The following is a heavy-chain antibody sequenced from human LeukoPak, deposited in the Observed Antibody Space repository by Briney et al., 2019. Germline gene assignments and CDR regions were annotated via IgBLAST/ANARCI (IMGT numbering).Heavy chain of an antibody. CDR2: ISYDGSNK. J-gene: IGHJ4*02. Sequence: PGGSLRLSCAASGFTFSSYAMHWVRQAPGKGLEWVAVISYDGSNKYYADSVKGRFTISRDNAKNSLYLQMNSLRAEDTALYYCAKDTDYDYVWGSYRPRSFDYWGQGTLVTVSS. CDR3: AKDTDYDYVWGSYRPRSFDY. V-gene: IGHV3-30-3*01. CDR1: GFTFSSYA. D-gene: IGHD3-16*02.